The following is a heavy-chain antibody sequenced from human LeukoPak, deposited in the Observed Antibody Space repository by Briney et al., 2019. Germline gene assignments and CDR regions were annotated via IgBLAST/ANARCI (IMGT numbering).Heavy chain of an antibody. D-gene: IGHD3-10*01. J-gene: IGHJ4*02. V-gene: IGHV3-23*01. CDR2: ISGSGGST. Sequence: GGSLRLSCAASGFTFSSSAMSWVRQAPGKGLEWVSAISGSGGSTYYADSVKGRFTISRDNSKNTLYLQMNSLRAEDTAVYYCAKDQTPRPMVRGVIMAYWGQGTLVTVSS. CDR1: GFTFSSSA. CDR3: AKDQTPRPMVRGVIMAY.